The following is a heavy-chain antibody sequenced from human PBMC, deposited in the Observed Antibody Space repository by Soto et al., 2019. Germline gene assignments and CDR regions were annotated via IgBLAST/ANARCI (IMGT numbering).Heavy chain of an antibody. V-gene: IGHV1-2*04. CDR2: INPNSGGT. D-gene: IGHD3-10*01. Sequence: ASVKVSCKASGYTFTGYYMHWVRQAPGQGLEWMGWINPNSGGTNYAQKFQGWVTMTRDTSTSTAYMELSSLRSEDTAVYYCAENYYGSGSYVEYYYGMDVWGQGTTVTVSS. CDR1: GYTFTGYY. J-gene: IGHJ6*02. CDR3: AENYYGSGSYVEYYYGMDV.